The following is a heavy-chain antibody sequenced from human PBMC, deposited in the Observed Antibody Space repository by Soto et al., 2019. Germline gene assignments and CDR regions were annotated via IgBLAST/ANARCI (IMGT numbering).Heavy chain of an antibody. CDR3: ARDTGTYPYYLDY. J-gene: IGHJ4*02. D-gene: IGHD1-26*01. CDR2: IHHSGST. CDR1: GGSISSGENF. Sequence: KSSETLSLTCTVSGGSISSGENFWNWIRQSPGKGLEWIGYIHHSGSTYYNPSLKSRLTISVDTSKNQISLKLNSVTAADTAVYYCARDTGTYPYYLDYWGQGTLVTSPQ. V-gene: IGHV4-30-4*01.